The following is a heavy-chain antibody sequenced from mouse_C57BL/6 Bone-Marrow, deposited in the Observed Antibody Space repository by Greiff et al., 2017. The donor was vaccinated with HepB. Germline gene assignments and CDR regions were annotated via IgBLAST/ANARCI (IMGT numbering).Heavy chain of an antibody. CDR2: INPNNGGT. V-gene: IGHV1-26*01. CDR1: GYTFTDYY. D-gene: IGHD1-1*01. CDR3: ARFLPYYYGSSYFDY. J-gene: IGHJ2*01. Sequence: EVKLQQSGPELVKPGASVKISCKASGYTFTDYYMNWVKQSHGKSLEWIGDINPNNGGTSYNQKFKGKATLTVDKSSSTAYMELRSLTSEDSAVYYCARFLPYYYGSSYFDYWGQGTTLTVSS.